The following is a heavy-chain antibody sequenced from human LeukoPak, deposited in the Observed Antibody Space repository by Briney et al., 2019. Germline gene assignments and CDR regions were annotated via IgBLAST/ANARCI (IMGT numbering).Heavy chain of an antibody. CDR2: IYYSGST. J-gene: IGHJ6*02. Sequence: SETLSLTCTVSGGSISSYYWSWIRQPPGKGLEWIGYIYYSGSTNYNPSLKSRVTISVDTSNNQFSLKLSSVTAADTAVYYCATASSRLGMDVWGQGTTVTVSS. CDR1: GGSISSYY. CDR3: ATASSRLGMDV. V-gene: IGHV4-59*01. D-gene: IGHD6-13*01.